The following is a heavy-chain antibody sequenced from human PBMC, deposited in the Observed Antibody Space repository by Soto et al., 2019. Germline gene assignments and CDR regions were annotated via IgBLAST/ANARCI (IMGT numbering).Heavy chain of an antibody. CDR1: GFSFSTSG. V-gene: IGHV3-30*18. D-gene: IGHD3-10*01. CDR3: AKDVGSFAHYYGMDV. J-gene: IGHJ6*02. CDR2: ISTDGRNK. Sequence: PGGSLRLSCAASGFSFSTSGMDWVRQAPGKGLEWVAVISTDGRNKYYADSVKGRFTISRDNSKNTVYLHMDSLRPDDTAVYYCAKDVGSFAHYYGMDVWGQGTTVTVSS.